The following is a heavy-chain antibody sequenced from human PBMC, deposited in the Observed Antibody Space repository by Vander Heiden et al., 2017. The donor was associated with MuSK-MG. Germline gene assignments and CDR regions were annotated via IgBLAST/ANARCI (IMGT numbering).Heavy chain of an antibody. CDR2: ISWDGGST. Sequence: EVQLVESGGVVVQPGGSLRLSCAASGFTFEDYTMHWVRQAPGKGLEWVSLISWDGGSTYYADSVKGRFTISRDNSKNSLYLQMNSLRTEDTALYYCAKAGPGIVGAVDGMDVWGQGTTVTVSS. CDR1: GFTFEDYT. D-gene: IGHD1-26*01. J-gene: IGHJ6*02. V-gene: IGHV3-43*01. CDR3: AKAGPGIVGAVDGMDV.